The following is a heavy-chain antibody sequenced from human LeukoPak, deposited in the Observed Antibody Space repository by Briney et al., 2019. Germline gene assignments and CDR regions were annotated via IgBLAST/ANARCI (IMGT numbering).Heavy chain of an antibody. CDR1: GFTFSSYG. D-gene: IGHD3-10*01. CDR2: ISYDGSNK. CDR3: AKAGPMDV. Sequence: GGSLRLSCAASGFTFSSYGMHWVRQAPGKGLEWVTLISYDGSNKFYADSVKGRFTISKDNSKNTLYLQMNSLRAEDTAVYYCAKAGPMDVWGEGTTVTVSS. J-gene: IGHJ6*04. V-gene: IGHV3-30*18.